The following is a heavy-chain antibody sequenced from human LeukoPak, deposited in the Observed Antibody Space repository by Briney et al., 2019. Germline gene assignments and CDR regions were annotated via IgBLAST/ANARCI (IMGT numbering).Heavy chain of an antibody. J-gene: IGHJ1*01. CDR3: ARAGYSMDTEYFQH. CDR1: GFTVSYAW. D-gene: IGHD5-18*01. CDR2: ISNSGTAI. Sequence: PGGSLRLSCAASGFTVSYAWMNWVRQAPGKGLEWVSYISNSGTAIYYADSVKGRFTISRDNAKSSLYLQMNSLRAEDTAVYYCARAGYSMDTEYFQHWGQGTLVTVSS. V-gene: IGHV3-48*04.